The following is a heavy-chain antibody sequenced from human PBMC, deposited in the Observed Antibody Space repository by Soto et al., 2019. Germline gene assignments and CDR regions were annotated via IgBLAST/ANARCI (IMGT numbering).Heavy chain of an antibody. D-gene: IGHD6-13*01. Sequence: GGSLRLSCAASGFTFSSYAMSWVRQAPGKGLEWVSAISGSGGSTYYADSVKGRFTISRDNSKNTLYLQMNSLRAEDTAVYYCAATAPSYSSSWYGFDYWGQGTLVTVSS. CDR1: GFTFSSYA. CDR3: AATAPSYSSSWYGFDY. CDR2: ISGSGGST. V-gene: IGHV3-23*01. J-gene: IGHJ4*02.